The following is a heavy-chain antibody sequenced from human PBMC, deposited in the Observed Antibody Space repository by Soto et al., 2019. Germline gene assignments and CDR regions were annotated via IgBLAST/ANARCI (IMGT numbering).Heavy chain of an antibody. V-gene: IGHV4-30-2*01. J-gene: IGHJ6*02. CDR2: IYDSGST. D-gene: IGHD6-6*01. Sequence: SETLSLTCAVSGDSISRGGYSWTWIRQPPGKALEWIGNIYDSGSTSYNPSLKSRVTISVDTSKNQFSLRLTSVTAADTAVYFCARGSSSCYDYGMDVWGQGTTVTVSS. CDR1: GDSISRGGYS. CDR3: ARGSSSCYDYGMDV.